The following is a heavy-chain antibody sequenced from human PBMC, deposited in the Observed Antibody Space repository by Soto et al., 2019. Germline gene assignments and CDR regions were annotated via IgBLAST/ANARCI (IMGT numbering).Heavy chain of an antibody. D-gene: IGHD1-26*01. Sequence: QVQLVQSGAEVKKPGASVKVSCKASGYTFTSYGISWARQAPGQGLEWMGWISAYNGNTNYAQKLQGIVTMTTDTSTSTADMELRSMRSDDTAVYYCAISPVTWSLNWFDPWGQGTLVTVSS. CDR1: GYTFTSYG. V-gene: IGHV1-18*01. CDR3: AISPVTWSLNWFDP. J-gene: IGHJ5*02. CDR2: ISAYNGNT.